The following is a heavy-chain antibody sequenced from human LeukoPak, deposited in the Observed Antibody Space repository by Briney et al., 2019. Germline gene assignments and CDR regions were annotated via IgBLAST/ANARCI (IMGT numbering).Heavy chain of an antibody. V-gene: IGHV3-7*01. J-gene: IGHJ4*02. CDR1: GFTFCSHW. Sequence: GGSLRLSCAASGFTFCSHWMSWVRQAPGKGLEWVATIRSDGSQKYYEDSVKGRFTISRDNAKNSLYLPMNSLRAEDTAVYYCARESGSVTSEVDFDYWGQGTLVTVSS. D-gene: IGHD4-17*01. CDR3: ARESGSVTSEVDFDY. CDR2: IRSDGSQK.